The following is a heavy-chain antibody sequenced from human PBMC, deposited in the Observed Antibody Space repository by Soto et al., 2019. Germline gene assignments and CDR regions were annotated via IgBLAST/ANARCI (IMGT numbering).Heavy chain of an antibody. Sequence: QVLLVQSGAQVKKPGATVKVSCQASGYTFASYGISWVRQAPGQGLEWVGWISGYTATTNYAQQFQGRVTLTTDTSTNIVHMELRSLTSDDTAVYYCARDPIAVPEKTYYYYGLAVWGQGTAVTVSS. J-gene: IGHJ6*02. CDR1: GYTFASYG. V-gene: IGHV1-18*01. D-gene: IGHD6-19*01. CDR3: ARDPIAVPEKTYYYYGLAV. CDR2: ISGYTATT.